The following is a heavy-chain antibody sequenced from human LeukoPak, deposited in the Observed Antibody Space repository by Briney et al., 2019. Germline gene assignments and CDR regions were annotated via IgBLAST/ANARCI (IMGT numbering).Heavy chain of an antibody. CDR1: GYTFTSYD. CDR3: ARGLGYCTGGECRNDAFGI. J-gene: IGHJ3*02. V-gene: IGHV1-8*01. CDR2: MNPNSGYT. Sequence: GASVKVSCKASGYTFTSYDINWVRQATGQGLEWMRWMNPNSGYTGYAQKFQGRVTMTRNTSISTAYMELSSLRSEDAAVQYCARGLGYCTGGECRNDAFGIWGQGTMATVSS. D-gene: IGHD2-8*02.